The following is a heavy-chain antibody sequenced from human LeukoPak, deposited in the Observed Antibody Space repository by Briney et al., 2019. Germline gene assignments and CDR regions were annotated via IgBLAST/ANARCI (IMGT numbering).Heavy chain of an antibody. CDR3: ARGFTGATSPPDAFDI. J-gene: IGHJ3*02. V-gene: IGHV3-30-3*01. CDR1: GFTFSSYA. CDR2: ISYDGSNK. Sequence: GGSLRLSCAASGFTFSSYAMHWVRQAPGKGLEWVAVISYDGSNKYYADSVKGRFTISRGNSKNTLYLQMNSLRAEDTAVYYCARGFTGATSPPDAFDIWGQGTMVTVSS. D-gene: IGHD1-26*01.